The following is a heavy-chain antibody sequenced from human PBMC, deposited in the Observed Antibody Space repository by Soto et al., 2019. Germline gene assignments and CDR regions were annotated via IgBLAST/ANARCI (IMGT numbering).Heavy chain of an antibody. CDR1: GGTFSGYS. J-gene: IGHJ5*02. CDR2: VIPILGMA. Sequence: QVQLVQSGAEVKKPGSSVKVSCEASGGTFSGYSFSWVRQAPGQGLEWMGRVIPILGMANYAQKFQGRVTITADKSTSTVYMEMSSLRSEDTAVYYCARGGAVVVPGAVDRHNWFDPWGQGTLVTVSS. D-gene: IGHD2-2*01. V-gene: IGHV1-69*02. CDR3: ARGGAVVVPGAVDRHNWFDP.